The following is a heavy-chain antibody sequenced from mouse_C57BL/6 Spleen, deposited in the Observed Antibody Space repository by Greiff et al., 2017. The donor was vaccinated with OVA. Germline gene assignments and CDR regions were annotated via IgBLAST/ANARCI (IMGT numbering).Heavy chain of an antibody. CDR2: ILPGSGST. Sequence: QVQLQQSGAELMKPGASVKLSCKATGYTFTGYWIEWVKQRPGHGLEWIGEILPGSGSTTYNEKFKGKATFTADTSSNTAYMQLSSLTTEDSAIYDCASLDSSGYVAMDYWGQGTSVTVSS. V-gene: IGHV1-9*01. CDR1: GYTFTGYW. CDR3: ASLDSSGYVAMDY. D-gene: IGHD3-2*02. J-gene: IGHJ4*01.